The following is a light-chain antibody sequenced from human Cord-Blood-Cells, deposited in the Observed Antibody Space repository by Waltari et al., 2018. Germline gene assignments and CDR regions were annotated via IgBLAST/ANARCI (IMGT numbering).Light chain of an antibody. Sequence: SYELTQPPSVYVPSGQTASLPCSGDKMGDKSACWYQQRPGQSPVLVIYQDSKRPSGIPGRFSGSNSGNTATLTISGTQAMDEADYYCQAWDSSTYVFGTGTKVTVL. CDR2: QDS. J-gene: IGLJ1*01. CDR1: KMGDKS. CDR3: QAWDSSTYV. V-gene: IGLV3-1*01.